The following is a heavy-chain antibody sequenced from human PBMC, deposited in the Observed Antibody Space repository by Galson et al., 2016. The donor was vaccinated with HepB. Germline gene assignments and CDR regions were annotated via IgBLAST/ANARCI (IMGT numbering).Heavy chain of an antibody. CDR2: ISPSTTHI. J-gene: IGHJ3*01. CDR3: ASPRGRYSVHTFDL. V-gene: IGHV3-11*06. Sequence: SLRLSCAASGFTFSNYYMSWIRQAPGRGLEWVAYISPSTTHINYADSVMGRFTVSRDNAKNSLYLQMNSLGADDTAVYYWASPRGRYSVHTFDLWGQGTMVTVSS. D-gene: IGHD1-26*01. CDR1: GFTFSNYY.